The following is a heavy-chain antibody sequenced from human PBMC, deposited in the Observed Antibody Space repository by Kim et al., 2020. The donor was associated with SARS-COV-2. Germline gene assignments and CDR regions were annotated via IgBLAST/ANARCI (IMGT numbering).Heavy chain of an antibody. CDR2: ISSNGGST. CDR3: ARDTPLKPSRHMVRGVTGSMDV. CDR1: GFTFSSYA. V-gene: IGHV3-64*01. J-gene: IGHJ6*02. D-gene: IGHD3-10*01. Sequence: GGSLRLSCAASGFTFSSYAMHWVRQAPGKGLEYVSAISSNGGSTYYANSVKGRFTISRDNSKNTLYLQMGSLRAEDMAVYYCARDTPLKPSRHMVRGVTGSMDVWGQGTTVTVSS.